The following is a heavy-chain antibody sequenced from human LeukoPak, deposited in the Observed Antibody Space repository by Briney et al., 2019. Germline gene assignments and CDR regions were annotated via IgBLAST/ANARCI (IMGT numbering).Heavy chain of an antibody. CDR1: GFTFSSYG. CDR3: AKVMGSSGWSSY. CDR2: IRYDGSNK. J-gene: IGHJ4*02. Sequence: GGSLRLSCAASGFTFSSYGMHWVRQAPGKGLEWVAFIRYDGSNKYYADSVKGRFTISRDNSKNTLYLQMNSLRVEDTAVYYCAKVMGSSGWSSYWGQGTLVTVSS. D-gene: IGHD6-19*01. V-gene: IGHV3-30*02.